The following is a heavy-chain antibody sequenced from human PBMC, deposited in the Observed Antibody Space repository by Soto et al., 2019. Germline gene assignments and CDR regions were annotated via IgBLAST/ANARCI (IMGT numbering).Heavy chain of an antibody. CDR1: GYSFTSYW. Sequence: PGESLKISCKGSGYSFTSYWIGWVRQMPGKGLEWMGIVYPGDSDTRYSPSFQGQVTISADKSISTAYLQWSSLKASDTAMYYCASTSERPSSIAARRGGFYYYYGMDVWGQGTTVTVSS. V-gene: IGHV5-51*01. CDR2: VYPGDSDT. D-gene: IGHD6-6*01. CDR3: ASTSERPSSIAARRGGFYYYYGMDV. J-gene: IGHJ6*02.